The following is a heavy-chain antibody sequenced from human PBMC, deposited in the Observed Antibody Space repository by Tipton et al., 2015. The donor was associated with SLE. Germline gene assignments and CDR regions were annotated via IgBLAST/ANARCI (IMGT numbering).Heavy chain of an antibody. D-gene: IGHD3-10*01. V-gene: IGHV4-34*01. Sequence: TLSLTCAVYGGSFSGYYWSWIRQPPGKGLEWIGEINHSGSTYYNPSLKSRVTISVDRSKNQFSLKLSSVTAADTAVYYCARAGGDYIPYYFDYWGQGTLVTVSS. J-gene: IGHJ4*02. CDR3: ARAGGDYIPYYFDY. CDR2: INHSGST. CDR1: GGSFSGYY.